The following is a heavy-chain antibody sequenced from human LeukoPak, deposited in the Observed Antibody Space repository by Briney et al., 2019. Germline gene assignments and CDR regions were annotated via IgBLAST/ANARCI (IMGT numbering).Heavy chain of an antibody. CDR1: GYTLTELS. D-gene: IGHD6-19*01. CDR2: FDPEDGET. CDR3: ATAPPEGSNGWTRGFDY. V-gene: IGHV1-24*01. Sequence: ASVKVSCKVSGYTLTELSMHWVRQAPGKGLEWMGGFDPEDGETIYAQKFQGRVTMTEDTSTDTAYMELCSLRSEDTAVYYCATAPPEGSNGWTRGFDYWGQGTLVTVSS. J-gene: IGHJ4*02.